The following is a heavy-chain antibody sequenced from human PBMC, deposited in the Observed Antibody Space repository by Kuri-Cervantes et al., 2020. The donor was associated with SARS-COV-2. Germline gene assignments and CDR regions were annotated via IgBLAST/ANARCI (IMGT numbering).Heavy chain of an antibody. D-gene: IGHD5-24*01. Sequence: ASVKVSCKASGGTFSSYAISWVRQDPGKGLELLMWFNPENGNTKYTQKVQGRATMTTDTSKSKAYMELRSLRSDDTAVYFCARGRGTYNDWGQGTLVTVPS. V-gene: IGHV1-18*01. CDR3: ARGRGTYND. J-gene: IGHJ4*02. CDR1: GGTFSSYA. CDR2: FNPENGNT.